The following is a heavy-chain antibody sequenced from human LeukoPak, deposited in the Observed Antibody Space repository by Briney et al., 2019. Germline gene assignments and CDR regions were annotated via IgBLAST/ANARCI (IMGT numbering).Heavy chain of an antibody. CDR1: GYTFTGYY. Sequence: ASVEVSCKASGYTFTGYYMHWVRQAPGQGLEWMGWINPNSGGTNYAQKFQGRVTMTRDTSISTAYMELSRLRSDDTAVYYCAKTDAPSYDLGSYYWFDPWGQGTRVTVSS. CDR3: AKTDAPSYDLGSYYWFDP. D-gene: IGHD3-10*01. J-gene: IGHJ5*02. CDR2: INPNSGGT. V-gene: IGHV1-2*02.